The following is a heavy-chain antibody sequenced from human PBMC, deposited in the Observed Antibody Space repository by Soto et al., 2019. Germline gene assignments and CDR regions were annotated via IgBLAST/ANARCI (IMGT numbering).Heavy chain of an antibody. Sequence: SETLSLTCTVSGGSISSGGCYWSWIRQHPGKGLEWIGYIYYSGSTYYSPSLKSRVTISVDTSKNQFSLKLSSVTAADTAVYYCARGQDYYDSSGPVRGAFDIWGQGTMLTVSS. D-gene: IGHD3-22*01. V-gene: IGHV4-31*03. CDR1: GGSISSGGCY. CDR2: IYYSGST. J-gene: IGHJ3*02. CDR3: ARGQDYYDSSGPVRGAFDI.